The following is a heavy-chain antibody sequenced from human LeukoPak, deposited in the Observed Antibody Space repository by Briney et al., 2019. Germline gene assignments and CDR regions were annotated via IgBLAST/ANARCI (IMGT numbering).Heavy chain of an antibody. CDR2: INTNTGNP. J-gene: IGHJ6*02. Sequence: ASVKVSCKASGYTFTSYYMHWVRQAPGQGLEWMGWINTNTGNPTYAQGFTGRFVFSLDTSVSTAYLQISSLKAEDTAVYYCATAYGSGSYSYYGMDVWGQGTTVTVSS. V-gene: IGHV7-4-1*02. CDR1: GYTFTSYY. D-gene: IGHD3-10*01. CDR3: ATAYGSGSYSYYGMDV.